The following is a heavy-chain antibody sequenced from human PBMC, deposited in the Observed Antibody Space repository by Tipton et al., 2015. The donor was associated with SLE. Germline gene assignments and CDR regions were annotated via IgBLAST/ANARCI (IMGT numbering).Heavy chain of an antibody. CDR1: GYTFTSYY. CDR2: INPSGGST. J-gene: IGHJ6*03. D-gene: IGHD3-10*01. V-gene: IGHV1-46*01. CDR3: ARGGGAMVRGPSDYMDV. Sequence: QSGAEVKKPGASVKVSCKASGYTFTSYYMHWVRQAPGQGLEWMGIINPSGGSTSYAQKFQGRVTMTRDTSTSTVYVELSSLRSEDTAVYYCARGGGAMVRGPSDYMDVWGKGTTVTVSS.